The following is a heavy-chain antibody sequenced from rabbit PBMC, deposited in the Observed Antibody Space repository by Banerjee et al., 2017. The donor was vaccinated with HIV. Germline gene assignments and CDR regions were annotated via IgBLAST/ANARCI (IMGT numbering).Heavy chain of an antibody. D-gene: IGHD7-1*01. CDR1: GIAFSSNYW. Sequence: QSLEESGGDLVKPGASLTLTCKASGIAFSSNYWICWVRQAPGKGLEWIGCINTGSGTTYYASWAKGRFTISKTSSTTVTLQMTSLTAADTATYFCARTAYAGYGFNLWGQGTLVTVS. CDR3: ARTAYAGYGFNL. J-gene: IGHJ4*01. CDR2: INTGSGTT. V-gene: IGHV1S40*01.